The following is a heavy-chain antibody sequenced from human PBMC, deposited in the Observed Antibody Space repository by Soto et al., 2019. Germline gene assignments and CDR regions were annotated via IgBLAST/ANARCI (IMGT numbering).Heavy chain of an antibody. V-gene: IGHV4-34*01. CDR2: INHSGST. CDR1: GGSFSGYY. Sequence: QVQLQQWGAGLLKPSETLSLTCAVYGGSFSGYYWSWIRQPPGKGLEWIGEINHSGSTNYNPSLKSRVTFLVDTSKNQFALKVNSVTAADTSVYYCARGQFWRSSFDWWGQGTLVTVSS. J-gene: IGHJ4*02. D-gene: IGHD6-13*01. CDR3: ARGQFWRSSFDW.